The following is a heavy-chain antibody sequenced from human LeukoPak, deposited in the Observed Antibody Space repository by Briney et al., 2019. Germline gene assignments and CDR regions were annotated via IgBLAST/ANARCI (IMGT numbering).Heavy chain of an antibody. CDR3: ARDRLYTPSSSLVYYYGLDV. J-gene: IGHJ6*02. Sequence: SETLSLTCTVSGGSISSYHWSWIRQPPGKGLEWIGNIYYSGSTNYNPSLKSRVTISIDTSKNQFSLKLSSVTAADTVVYYCARDRLYTPSSSLVYYYGLDVWGQGTTVTVSS. CDR2: IYYSGST. V-gene: IGHV4-59*01. D-gene: IGHD2-15*01. CDR1: GGSISSYH.